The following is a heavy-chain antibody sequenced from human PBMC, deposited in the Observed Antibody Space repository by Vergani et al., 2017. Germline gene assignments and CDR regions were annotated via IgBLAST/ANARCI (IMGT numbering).Heavy chain of an antibody. D-gene: IGHD3-16*01. V-gene: IGHV4-39*01. CDR1: GDSIISRSYY. J-gene: IGHJ2*01. CDR3: ASGKYYSDSTSHFRGKYFDV. Sequence: QMQLQESGPGLVKASETLSLTCTVSGDSIISRSYYWGWIRQTPGKGLERIGSIYNSGNGDSSSSLKSRVTISADTSKNQFSLRLTSVTAADTAVYYCASGKYYSDSTSHFRGKYFDVWGRGTLVTVPS. CDR2: IYNSGNG.